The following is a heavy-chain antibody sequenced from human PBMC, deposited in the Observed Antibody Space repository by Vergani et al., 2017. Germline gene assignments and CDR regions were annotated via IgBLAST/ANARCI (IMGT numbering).Heavy chain of an antibody. V-gene: IGHV1-46*03. Sequence: QVQLVQSGAEVKKPGASVKASCKASGYTFTSYYMHWVRQAPGQGLEWMGIINPSGGSTSYAQKFQGRVTMTRDTSTSTVYMELSSLRSEDTAVYYCARGCFVVITMVRGVIIRGWFDPWGQGTLVTVSS. CDR2: INPSGGST. J-gene: IGHJ5*02. D-gene: IGHD3-10*01. CDR1: GYTFTSYY. CDR3: ARGCFVVITMVRGVIIRGWFDP.